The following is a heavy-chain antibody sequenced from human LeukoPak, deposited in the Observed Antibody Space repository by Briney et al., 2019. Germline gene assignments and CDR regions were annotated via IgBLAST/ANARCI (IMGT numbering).Heavy chain of an antibody. CDR1: GFTVSSNY. J-gene: IGHJ4*02. V-gene: IGHV3-66*01. D-gene: IGHD1-26*01. Sequence: GGSLRLSCAASGFTVSSNYISWVRQAPGKGLEWVSVIYSGGSTYYADSVKGRFTISRDNSKNTLYLQMNSLRAEDTAVYYCARDLATSLYYFDYWGQGTLVTVSS. CDR3: ARDLATSLYYFDY. CDR2: IYSGGST.